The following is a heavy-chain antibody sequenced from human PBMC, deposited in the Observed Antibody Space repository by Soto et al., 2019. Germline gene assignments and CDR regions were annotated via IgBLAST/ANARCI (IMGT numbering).Heavy chain of an antibody. Sequence: QAQRVQSGAEVKKPGASVKVSCKASGYTFTTYGISWVRQAPGQGLEWMGWINGYNGNTNYAQKFQGRVTMTTDTSTSTAYMELRSLRSDDTAVYYCAKMGDVPYYYYGMDVWGQGTTVTVSS. V-gene: IGHV1-18*01. D-gene: IGHD3-16*01. CDR3: AKMGDVPYYYYGMDV. CDR1: GYTFTTYG. J-gene: IGHJ6*02. CDR2: INGYNGNT.